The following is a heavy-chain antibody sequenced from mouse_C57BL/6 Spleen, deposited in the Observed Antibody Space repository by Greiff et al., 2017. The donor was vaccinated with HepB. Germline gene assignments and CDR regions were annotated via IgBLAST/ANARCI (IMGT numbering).Heavy chain of an antibody. CDR3: AKHYGSSWFAY. J-gene: IGHJ3*01. D-gene: IGHD1-1*01. Sequence: QVQLQQSGAELVKPGASVKLSCKASGYTFTEYTIHWVKQRSGQGLEWIGWFYPGSGSIKYNEKFKNKATLTADKSSRTVYMERSRLTSDDSAVYCCAKHYGSSWFAYWGQGTLVTAAA. CDR2: FYPGSGSI. CDR1: GYTFTEYT. V-gene: IGHV1-62-2*01.